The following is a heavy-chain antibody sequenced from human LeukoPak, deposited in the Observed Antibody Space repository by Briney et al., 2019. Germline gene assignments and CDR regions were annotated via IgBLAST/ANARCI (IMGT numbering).Heavy chain of an antibody. D-gene: IGHD4-17*01. CDR2: ISTGSVYL. V-gene: IGHV3-21*01. CDR1: GFTFSGST. J-gene: IGHJ4*02. CDR3: ARENDYGDYADF. Sequence: GGSLRLSCAASGFTFSGSTMIWVAQAPGKGLEWVSSISTGSVYLEYTDSVKGRFTISRDNAKNSLFLQMDSLRAEDTAVYYCARENDYGDYADFWGQGTLVTVSS.